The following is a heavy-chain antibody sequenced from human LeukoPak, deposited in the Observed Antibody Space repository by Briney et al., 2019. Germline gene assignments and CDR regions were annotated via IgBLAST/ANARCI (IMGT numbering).Heavy chain of an antibody. V-gene: IGHV3-23*01. Sequence: PGGSLRLSCAASGFTFSSYAMSWVRQAPGKGLEWVSAISGSGGSTYYADSVKGRFTISRDNSKNTLYLQMNSLRAEDTAVYYCAKVRIPLLWFGESFDYWGQGTLVTVSS. J-gene: IGHJ4*02. CDR1: GFTFSSYA. D-gene: IGHD3-10*01. CDR2: ISGSGGST. CDR3: AKVRIPLLWFGESFDY.